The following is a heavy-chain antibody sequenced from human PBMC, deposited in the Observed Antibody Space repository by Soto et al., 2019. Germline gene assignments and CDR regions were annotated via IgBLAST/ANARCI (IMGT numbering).Heavy chain of an antibody. Sequence: EVQLLESGGGLVQPGGSLRLSCAASGFTFRNYAMSWVRQAPGKGLEWVSDITLSGSSTYYADSVKGRFTISRDNSNNNLFLHMSSLRVEDTAIYYCAKQNGGSTRWFSDFWGQGTLVTVSS. CDR3: AKQNGGSTRWFSDF. D-gene: IGHD2-15*01. CDR2: ITLSGSST. J-gene: IGHJ4*02. CDR1: GFTFRNYA. V-gene: IGHV3-23*01.